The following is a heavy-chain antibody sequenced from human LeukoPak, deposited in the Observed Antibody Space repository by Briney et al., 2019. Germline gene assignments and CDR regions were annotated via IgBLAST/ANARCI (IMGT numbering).Heavy chain of an antibody. CDR1: GGSISSYY. Sequence: RTSETLSLTCTVSGGSISSYYWSWIRQPPGKGLEWIGYIYYSGSTNYNPSLKSRVTISVDTSKNQFSLKLSSVTAADTAVYYCARPLRYFVSDAFDIWGQGTMVTVSS. J-gene: IGHJ3*02. CDR2: IYYSGST. V-gene: IGHV4-59*08. CDR3: ARPLRYFVSDAFDI. D-gene: IGHD3-9*01.